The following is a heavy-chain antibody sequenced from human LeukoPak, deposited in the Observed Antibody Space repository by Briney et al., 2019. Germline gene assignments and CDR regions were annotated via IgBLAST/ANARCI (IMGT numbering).Heavy chain of an antibody. CDR3: AKDIRGYSQYYFDY. V-gene: IGHV3-9*01. J-gene: IGHJ4*02. Sequence: GRSLRLSCAASGFTFDDYAMHWVRQAPGKGLEWVSGISWNSGSIGYADSVKGRFTISRDNAKNPLYLQMNSLRAEDTALYYCAKDIRGYSQYYFDYWGQGTLVTVSS. CDR1: GFTFDDYA. D-gene: IGHD5-18*01. CDR2: ISWNSGSI.